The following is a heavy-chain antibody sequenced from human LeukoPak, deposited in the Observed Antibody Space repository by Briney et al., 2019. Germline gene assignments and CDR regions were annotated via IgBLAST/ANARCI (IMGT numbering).Heavy chain of an antibody. CDR3: ARRVVVAATRFRWFDP. V-gene: IGHV3-21*06. D-gene: IGHD2-15*01. CDR2: ISGIRYNT. CDR1: GFTFSSYA. J-gene: IGHJ5*02. Sequence: PGGSLRLSCAASGFTFSSYAMNWVRQTPGRGLEWVSSISGIRYNTYYADSVKGRFTISRDDAKNSLYLQMNTLRAEDTGVYYCARRVVVAATRFRWFDPWGQGTLVTVSS.